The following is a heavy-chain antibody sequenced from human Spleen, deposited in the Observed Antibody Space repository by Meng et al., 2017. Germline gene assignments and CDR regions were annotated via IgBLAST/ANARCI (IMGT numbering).Heavy chain of an antibody. J-gene: IGHJ5*02. CDR3: ARTLNWFDP. D-gene: IGHD2/OR15-2a*01. CDR2: IYSSGST. Sequence: QVQPQESGPGLVEPSETLSRTCSVSGGSISLSYWSWIRQPAGKGLEWIWRIYSSGSTNYNPSLKSRVTMSVDTSKNQFSLKLSSVAAADTAVYYCARTLNWFDPWGQGTLVTVSS. V-gene: IGHV4-4*07. CDR1: GGSISLSY.